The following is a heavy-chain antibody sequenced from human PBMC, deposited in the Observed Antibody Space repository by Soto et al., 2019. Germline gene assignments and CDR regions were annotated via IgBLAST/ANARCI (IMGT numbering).Heavy chain of an antibody. D-gene: IGHD2-15*01. CDR3: AKDQVVVVVAATCPFDY. CDR1: GFTFSSYA. CDR2: ISGSGGST. J-gene: IGHJ4*02. Sequence: PGGSLRLSCAASGFTFSSYAMSWVRQAPGKGLEWVSSISGSGGSTYYADSVKGRFTISRDNSKNTLYLQMNSLRAEDTAVYYCAKDQVVVVVAATCPFDYWGQGTLVTVSS. V-gene: IGHV3-23*01.